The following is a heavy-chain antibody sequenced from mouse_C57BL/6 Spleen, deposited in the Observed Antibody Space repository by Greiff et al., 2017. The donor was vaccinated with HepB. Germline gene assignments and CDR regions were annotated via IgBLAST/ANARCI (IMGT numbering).Heavy chain of an antibody. Sequence: QVQLKQPGAELVKPGASVKLSCKASGYTFTSYWMHWVKQRPGRGLEWIGRIDPNSGGTKYNEKFKSKATLTVDKPSSTAYMQLSSLTSEDSAVYYCAREGYGNWFAYWGQGTLVTVSA. CDR2: IDPNSGGT. J-gene: IGHJ3*01. V-gene: IGHV1-72*01. D-gene: IGHD2-1*01. CDR3: AREGYGNWFAY. CDR1: GYTFTSYW.